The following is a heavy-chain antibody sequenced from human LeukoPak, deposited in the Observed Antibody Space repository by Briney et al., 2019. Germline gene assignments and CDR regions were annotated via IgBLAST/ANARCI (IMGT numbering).Heavy chain of an antibody. D-gene: IGHD3-9*01. Sequence: KPSETLSLTCAVYCGSFSGYYWSWIRQPPGKGLEWIGEINHSGSTNYNPSLKSRVTISVDTSKNQFSLKLSSVTAADTAVYYCARGRGRLRYFDWPQPNYGDPFDYWGQGTLVTVSS. CDR2: INHSGST. CDR3: ARGRGRLRYFDWPQPNYGDPFDY. J-gene: IGHJ4*02. V-gene: IGHV4-34*01. CDR1: CGSFSGYY.